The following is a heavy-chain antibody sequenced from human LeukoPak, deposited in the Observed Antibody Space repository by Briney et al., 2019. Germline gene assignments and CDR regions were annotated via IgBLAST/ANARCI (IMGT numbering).Heavy chain of an antibody. CDR2: ISGSGGST. D-gene: IGHD3-10*01. V-gene: IGHV3-23*01. Sequence: PGGSLRLSCAASGFTFSSYAMSWVRQAPGKGLEWVSTISGSGGSTYYADSVKGRFTISRDNSKNTLYLQMNSLRAEDTAVYYCARFPSIRFAPEIWFRDPYYFDSWGQGTLVTVSS. CDR3: ARFPSIRFAPEIWFRDPYYFDS. J-gene: IGHJ4*02. CDR1: GFTFSSYA.